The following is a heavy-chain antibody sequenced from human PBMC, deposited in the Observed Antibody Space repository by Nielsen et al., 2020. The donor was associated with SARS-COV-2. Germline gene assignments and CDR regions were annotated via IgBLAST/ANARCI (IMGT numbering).Heavy chain of an antibody. Sequence: GESLKISCAASGFTFSSYAMSWVRQVPGKGLEWVSAISGSGGSTYYADSVKGRFTISRDNSKNTLYLQMNSLRAEDTAVYYCAKGRTFDIRGQGTVVTVSS. V-gene: IGHV3-23*01. J-gene: IGHJ3*02. CDR1: GFTFSSYA. CDR3: AKGRTFDI. CDR2: ISGSGGST.